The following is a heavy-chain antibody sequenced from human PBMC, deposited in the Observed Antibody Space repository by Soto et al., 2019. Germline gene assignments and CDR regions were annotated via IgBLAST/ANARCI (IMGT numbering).Heavy chain of an antibody. V-gene: IGHV3-21*06. CDR3: AKFLELFYSSIWYSFDY. CDR2: ISSRITNI. CDR1: GFTFSGYS. D-gene: IGHD6-13*01. Sequence: GYVRIACVGSGFTFSGYSMAWVRQAPGRGLEWVASISSRITNIDYADSVKGRFTISRDNAKNLVSLQMSSLRGEDTALYYCAKFLELFYSSIWYSFDYSGQAT. J-gene: IGHJ4*02.